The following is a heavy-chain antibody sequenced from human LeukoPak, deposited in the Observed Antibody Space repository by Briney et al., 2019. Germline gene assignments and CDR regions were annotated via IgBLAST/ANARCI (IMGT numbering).Heavy chain of an antibody. D-gene: IGHD3-22*01. CDR3: ARDVYDSSGYYLD. J-gene: IGHJ4*02. CDR1: GGSMNNYY. Sequence: SETLSLTCTVSGGSMNNYYWSWIRQPAGKGLEWIGRMYISRSTDYNPSLRSRVTISVDTSKNQFSLKLSSVTAADTAMYYCARDVYDSSGYYLDWGQGTLVTVSS. V-gene: IGHV4-4*07. CDR2: MYISRST.